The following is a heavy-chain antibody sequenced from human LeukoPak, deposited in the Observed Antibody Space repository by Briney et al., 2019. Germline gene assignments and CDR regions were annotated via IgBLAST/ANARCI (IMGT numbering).Heavy chain of an antibody. V-gene: IGHV3-23*01. CDR1: GFTFSSYS. CDR2: ISGSGGST. J-gene: IGHJ6*02. CDR3: AKKTGYYYDSSGRVV. Sequence: GGSLRLSCAASGFTFSSYSMNWVRQAPGKGLEWVSAISGSGGSTCYADSVKGRFTISRDNSKNTLYLQMNSLRAEDTAVYYCAKKTGYYYDSSGRVVWGQGTTVTVSS. D-gene: IGHD3-22*01.